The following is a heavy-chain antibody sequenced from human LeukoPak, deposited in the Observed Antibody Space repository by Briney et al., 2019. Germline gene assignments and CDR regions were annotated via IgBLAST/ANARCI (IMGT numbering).Heavy chain of an antibody. CDR3: AKEPNYDSSGYYSYY. CDR2: ISNDGRKT. CDR1: GFTFSSYG. Sequence: PGGSLRLSCAASGFTFSSYGIHWVRQAPGKGLEWVTVISNDGRKTYYADSVKGRFTISRDNSKNTLYLQMNSLRAEDTAVYYCAKEPNYDSSGYYSYYWGQGTLVTVSS. V-gene: IGHV3-30*04. D-gene: IGHD3-22*01. J-gene: IGHJ4*02.